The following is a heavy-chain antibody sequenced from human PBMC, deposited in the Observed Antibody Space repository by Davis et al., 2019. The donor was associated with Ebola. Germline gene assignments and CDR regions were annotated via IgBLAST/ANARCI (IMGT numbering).Heavy chain of an antibody. CDR1: GYTFTSYG. J-gene: IGHJ3*02. Sequence: ASVKVSCKASGYTFTSYGISWVRQAPGQGLEWMGWINPNSGGTNYAQKFQGRVTMTRDTSISTAYMELSRLRSDDTAVYYCARVDGYCSSTSCYTLNDAFDIWGQGTMVTVSS. CDR3: ARVDGYCSSTSCYTLNDAFDI. CDR2: INPNSGGT. V-gene: IGHV1-2*02. D-gene: IGHD2-2*02.